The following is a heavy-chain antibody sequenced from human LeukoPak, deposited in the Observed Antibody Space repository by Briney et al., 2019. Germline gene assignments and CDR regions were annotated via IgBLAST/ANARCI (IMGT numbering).Heavy chain of an antibody. Sequence: SETLSLTCTVPGVSVSSATYNWSWIRQPPGKGLEWIDYISYSGYTNYNPSLKSRLTISLDTSKNQFSLKLSSVTAADTAVYYCARYSSGPFDFWGPGTLVTVSS. D-gene: IGHD3-10*01. CDR2: ISYSGYT. J-gene: IGHJ4*02. CDR3: ARYSSGPFDF. V-gene: IGHV4-61*01. CDR1: GVSVSSATYN.